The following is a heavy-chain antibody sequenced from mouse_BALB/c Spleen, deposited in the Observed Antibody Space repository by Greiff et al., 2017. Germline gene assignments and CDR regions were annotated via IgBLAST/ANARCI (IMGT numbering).Heavy chain of an antibody. CDR1: GFSLSTYGIG. CDR2: IWWNDNK. D-gene: IGHD1-1*01. V-gene: IGHV8-11*01. Sequence: QVTLKESGPGILQPSQTLSLTCSFSGFSLSTYGIGVGWIRQPSGKGLEWLAHIWWNDNKYYNTALKSRLTISKDTSNNQVFLKIASVDTADTATYYCARIDYYGRRFDYWGQGTTLTVSS. J-gene: IGHJ2*01. CDR3: ARIDYYGRRFDY.